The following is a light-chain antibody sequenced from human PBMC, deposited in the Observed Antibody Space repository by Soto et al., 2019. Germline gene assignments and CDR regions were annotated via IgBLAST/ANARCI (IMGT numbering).Light chain of an antibody. CDR3: QQYGSSPYT. Sequence: EIVLTQSPGTLSLSPGERATLSCRASQSVSSSYLAWNQQKPGQAPRLLIYGASSRATGIPARFSGSGSGTDFTLTISRLEPEDFAVYYCQQYGSSPYTFGQGTKLEIK. CDR1: QSVSSSY. CDR2: GAS. J-gene: IGKJ2*01. V-gene: IGKV3-20*01.